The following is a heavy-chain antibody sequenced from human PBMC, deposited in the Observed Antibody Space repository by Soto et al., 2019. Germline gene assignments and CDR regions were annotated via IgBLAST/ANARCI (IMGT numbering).Heavy chain of an antibody. J-gene: IGHJ4*02. Sequence: PRRLGCPASGLPAISNNMSWVRQHTGKWLEWFAGIHSGGDSYYADPVMGRFTISRDNSKNTLYLQMNSLTAVDTAVYYCATGSRGGASRRWGQGTLVTVSS. CDR2: IHSGGDS. CDR1: GLPAISNN. D-gene: IGHD3-3*01. CDR3: ATGSRGGASRR. V-gene: IGHV3-53*01.